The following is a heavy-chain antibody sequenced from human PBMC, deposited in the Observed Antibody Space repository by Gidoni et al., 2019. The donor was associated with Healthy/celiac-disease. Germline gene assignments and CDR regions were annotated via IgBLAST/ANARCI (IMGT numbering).Heavy chain of an antibody. V-gene: IGHV3-33*01. CDR3: ARDYYDSSGYPDY. CDR1: GFTFSSYG. J-gene: IGHJ4*02. CDR2: IWYDGSNK. D-gene: IGHD3-22*01. Sequence: SGAAPGFTFSSYGMHWVRQAPGKGLEWVAVIWYDGSNKYYADSVKGRFTISRDNSKNTLYLQMNSLRAEDTAVYYCARDYYDSSGYPDYWGQGTLVTVSS.